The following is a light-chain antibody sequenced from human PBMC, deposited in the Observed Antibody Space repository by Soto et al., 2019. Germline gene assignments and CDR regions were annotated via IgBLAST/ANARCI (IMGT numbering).Light chain of an antibody. Sequence: IQLTQSPSSLSASIGDRVSITCRASQDIKTYLAWYQQKPGKAPKLLIYGAFTLQSGVPSRFNGSGSGTDFTFTISRLQPEDFATYYCQQLNNYPPFTFGPGTTVDIE. CDR3: QQLNNYPPFT. J-gene: IGKJ3*01. V-gene: IGKV1-9*01. CDR1: QDIKTY. CDR2: GAF.